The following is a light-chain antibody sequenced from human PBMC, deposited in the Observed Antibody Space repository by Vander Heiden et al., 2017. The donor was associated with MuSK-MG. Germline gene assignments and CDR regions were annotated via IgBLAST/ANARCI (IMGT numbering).Light chain of an antibody. J-gene: IGLJ2*01. CDR1: NSNIGSGT. Sequence: QSVQTQPPSASGTPGQRVTISCSGSNSNIGSGTVNWYQQLPGTAPKLLIYSSSQRPSGVPDRFSGSKSGTSASLAISGLQSEDEADYYCAAWDDSLKGVFGGGTKLTVL. V-gene: IGLV1-44*01. CDR3: AAWDDSLKGV. CDR2: SSS.